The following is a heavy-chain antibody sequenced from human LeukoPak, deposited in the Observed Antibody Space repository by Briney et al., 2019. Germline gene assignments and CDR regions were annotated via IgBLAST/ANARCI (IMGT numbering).Heavy chain of an antibody. V-gene: IGHV3-74*01. CDR2: IKTDGSST. CDR1: GFTFSSYW. J-gene: IGHJ1*01. Sequence: PGGSLRLSCAASGFTFSSYWMDWVRQAPGKGLVWVSRIKTDGSSTSYADSVKGRFTISRDNAKNTLYMQMNSLRAEDTALYYCARDSQEFFQHWGQGTLVTVSS. CDR3: ARDSQEFFQH.